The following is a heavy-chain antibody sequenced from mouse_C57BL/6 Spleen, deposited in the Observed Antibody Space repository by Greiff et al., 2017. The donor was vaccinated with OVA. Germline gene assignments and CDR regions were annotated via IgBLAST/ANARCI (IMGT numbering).Heavy chain of an antibody. Sequence: VQRVESGPGLVAPSQSLSITCTVSGFSLTSYAISWVRQPPGKGLEWLGVIWTGGGTNYNSALKSRLSISKDNSKSQVFLKMNSLQTDDTARYYCARNGPSIRLPYYFDYWGQGTTLTVSS. CDR1: GFSLTSYA. CDR3: ARNGPSIRLPYYFDY. CDR2: IWTGGGT. D-gene: IGHD3-2*02. V-gene: IGHV2-9-1*01. J-gene: IGHJ2*01.